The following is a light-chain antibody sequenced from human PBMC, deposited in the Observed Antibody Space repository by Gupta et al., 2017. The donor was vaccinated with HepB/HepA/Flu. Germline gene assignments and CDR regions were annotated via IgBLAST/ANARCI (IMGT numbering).Light chain of an antibody. J-gene: IGKJ4*01. V-gene: IGKV1-39*01. CDR1: QSIGSN. CDR3: QQSDYVPTT. CDR2: ATS. Sequence: DIQMTQSPSSLSASVGDRVPIPSRASQSIGSNLNWYQQKPGKAPKLLLFATSTVGSGVSSRISGSGSGTDFTLTITRLQPEDFATYYCQQSDYVPTTFGQGTKVEIK.